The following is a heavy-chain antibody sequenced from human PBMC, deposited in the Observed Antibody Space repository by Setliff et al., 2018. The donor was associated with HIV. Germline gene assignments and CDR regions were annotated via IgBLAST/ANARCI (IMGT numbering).Heavy chain of an antibody. V-gene: IGHV5-51*01. Sequence: PGESLKISCQGSGYSFTSYWIAWVRQMPGKGLEWMGIIYPGDSDTRYSPSFQGQVTISADKSTGTAYLQWRSLKASDTAMYFCARAPNSPSYSNIFYADHWGQGTLVTVSS. CDR1: GYSFTSYW. J-gene: IGHJ5*02. CDR3: ARAPNSPSYSNIFYADH. CDR2: IYPGDSDT. D-gene: IGHD3-9*01.